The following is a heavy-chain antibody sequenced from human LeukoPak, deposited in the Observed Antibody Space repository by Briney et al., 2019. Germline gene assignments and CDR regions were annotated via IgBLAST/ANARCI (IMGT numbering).Heavy chain of an antibody. J-gene: IGHJ5*02. Sequence: GGSLRLSCAASGFTFSSYWMHWVRQAPGKGLAWVSRINADGSSTTYADSVKGRFTISRDNGKNTLFLQMNSLRAGDTAVYYCARMTPMVDHDLWGQGTLVTVSS. CDR3: ARMTPMVDHDL. CDR2: INADGSST. CDR1: GFTFSSYW. V-gene: IGHV3-74*01. D-gene: IGHD3-10*01.